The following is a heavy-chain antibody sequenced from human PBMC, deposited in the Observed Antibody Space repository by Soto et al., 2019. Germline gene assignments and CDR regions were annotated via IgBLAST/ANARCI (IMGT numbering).Heavy chain of an antibody. CDR1: GFTFDDHA. CDR2: ISWNSGSI. D-gene: IGHD3-16*01. J-gene: IGHJ4*02. Sequence: EVQLVESGGGLVQPGRSLRLSCAASGFTFDDHAMHWVRQVPGKGLEWVSGISWNSGSIGYADSVKGRFTISRDDAKKSLYLQMNSRRVEDTALYYCAKDSGGGVGLFDYWGQGALVTVSS. V-gene: IGHV3-9*01. CDR3: AKDSGGGVGLFDY.